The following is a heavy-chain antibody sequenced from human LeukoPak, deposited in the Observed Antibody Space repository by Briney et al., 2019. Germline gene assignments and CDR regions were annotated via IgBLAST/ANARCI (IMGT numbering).Heavy chain of an antibody. D-gene: IGHD4-17*01. CDR1: GGSISSSSYY. CDR2: IYYSGST. V-gene: IGHV4-39*01. CDR3: ARHLRHLDY. J-gene: IGHJ4*02. Sequence: SETLSLTCTVSGGSISSSSYYWGWIRQPPGKGLEWIGSIYYSGSTYYNPSLKSRVTISVDTSKNQFSLKLSSVTAADTAVYYCARHLRHLDYWGQGTLVTFSS.